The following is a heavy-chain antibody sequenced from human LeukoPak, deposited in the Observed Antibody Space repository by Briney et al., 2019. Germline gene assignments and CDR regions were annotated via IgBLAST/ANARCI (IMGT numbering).Heavy chain of an antibody. CDR3: ARGRNIGVVGAATNLEDC. J-gene: IGHJ4*02. Sequence: ASVKVSCKASGYTFTGYYMHWVRQAPGQGLEWMGWINPNSGGTNYAQKFQGRVTMTRDTSISTAYMERSSLRSDDTAVYYCARGRNIGVVGAATNLEDCWGQGTLVTVSP. V-gene: IGHV1-2*02. CDR2: INPNSGGT. D-gene: IGHD2-15*01. CDR1: GYTFTGYY.